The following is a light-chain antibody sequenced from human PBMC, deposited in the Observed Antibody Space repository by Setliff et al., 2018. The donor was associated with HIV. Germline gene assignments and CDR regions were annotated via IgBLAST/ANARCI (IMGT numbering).Light chain of an antibody. CDR2: DVS. V-gene: IGLV2-14*03. J-gene: IGLJ1*01. CDR1: SSDVGAYYY. CDR3: SSYTSTSTPYV. Sequence: LTQPASVSGSPGQSVTISCTGTSSDVGAYYYVSWYQQHPAKAPKLILYDVSNRPSGVSNRFSGSKSGNTASLTISGLQAEDEADYYCSSYTSTSTPYVFGTGTKVTVL.